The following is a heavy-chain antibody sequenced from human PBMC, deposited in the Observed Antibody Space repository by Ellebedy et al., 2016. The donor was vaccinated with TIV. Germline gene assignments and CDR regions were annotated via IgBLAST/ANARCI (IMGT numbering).Heavy chain of an antibody. CDR3: TAGWAFDF. J-gene: IGHJ4*02. Sequence: SQTLSLTCAISWYTVSSTTAAWPWVRQSTSRGLEWLGRTSYRSTWHSDYARSMEGRMTINPDTSNNQFSLQLTSVTPEDTAVYYCTAGWAFDFWGQGTLVTVSS. V-gene: IGHV6-1*01. D-gene: IGHD6-19*01. CDR2: TSYRSTWHS. CDR1: WYTVSSTTAA.